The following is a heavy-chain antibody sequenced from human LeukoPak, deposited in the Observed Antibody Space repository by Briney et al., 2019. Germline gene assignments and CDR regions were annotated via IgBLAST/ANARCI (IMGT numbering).Heavy chain of an antibody. Sequence: SQTLSLTCKVSGDSLSSSTCNWSWIRQSPGKGLEWIGYISQSGNSYFTPSLKSRATISVDRSKNQFSLTLTSVTAADTAVYYCARDQVDYDTPDHFDYWGKGTLVTVSS. V-gene: IGHV4-30-2*06. CDR3: ARDQVDYDTPDHFDY. CDR2: ISQSGNS. J-gene: IGHJ4*02. D-gene: IGHD3-22*01. CDR1: GDSLSSSTCN.